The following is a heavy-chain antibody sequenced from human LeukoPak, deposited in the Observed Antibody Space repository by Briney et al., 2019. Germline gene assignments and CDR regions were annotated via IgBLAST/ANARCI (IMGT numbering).Heavy chain of an antibody. CDR3: AREETWFSTTWYYFDY. V-gene: IGHV3-30*04. CDR2: ISYDGSNK. CDR1: GFTFSNYA. J-gene: IGHJ4*02. Sequence: GGSLRLSCAASGFTFSNYAMHWVRQAPGKGPEWVALISYDGSNKNYADSVKGRFTISRDNSKNTLFLQMNSLRTEDTALFYCAREETWFSTTWYYFDYWGQGTLVTVSS. D-gene: IGHD2-2*01.